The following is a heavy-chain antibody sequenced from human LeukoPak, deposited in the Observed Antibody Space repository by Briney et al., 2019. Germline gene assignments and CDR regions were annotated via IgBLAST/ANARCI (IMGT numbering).Heavy chain of an antibody. J-gene: IGHJ4*02. V-gene: IGHV3-23*01. D-gene: IGHD2-15*01. CDR1: GFTFTTYA. CDR3: ARQLGYCSDGNCYFDQ. Sequence: GGSLRLSCTASGFTFTTYAMIWVRQAPGKGLEGLSAISSSGGSTFYEESVKGRFTISRDSSKNTLSLQMNTLRAEDTAVYYCARQLGYCSDGNCYFDQWGQGTLVTVSS. CDR2: ISSSGGST.